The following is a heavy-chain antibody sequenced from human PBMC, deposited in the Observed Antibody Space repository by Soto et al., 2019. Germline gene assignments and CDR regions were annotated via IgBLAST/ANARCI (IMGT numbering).Heavy chain of an antibody. CDR2: IIPIFGTA. V-gene: IGHV1-69*13. D-gene: IGHD6-13*01. Sequence: SVKVSFKASGGTFSSYAISWVRQAPGQGLEWMGGIIPIFGTANYAQKFQGRVTITADESTSTAYMELSSLRSEDTAVYYCARDRIAAAGRIWFDPWGQGTLVTVSS. CDR3: ARDRIAAAGRIWFDP. J-gene: IGHJ5*02. CDR1: GGTFSSYA.